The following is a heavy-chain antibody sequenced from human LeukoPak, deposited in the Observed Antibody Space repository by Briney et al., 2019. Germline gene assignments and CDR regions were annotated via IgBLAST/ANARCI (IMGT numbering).Heavy chain of an antibody. Sequence: GFLRPSCATSGFTFSTYVMNWVRQAPGEGLEWVSTISDSGGSTYYADSAKGRFTISRDDSKSTLYLQMNSLRAEDTAVYYCGRYYVMDVWGQGTSVTVSS. CDR1: GFTFSTYV. CDR3: GRYYVMDV. J-gene: IGHJ6*02. CDR2: ISDSGGST. V-gene: IGHV3-23*01.